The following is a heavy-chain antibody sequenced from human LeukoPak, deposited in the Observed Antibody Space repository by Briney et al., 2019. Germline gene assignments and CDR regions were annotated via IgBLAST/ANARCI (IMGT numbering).Heavy chain of an antibody. V-gene: IGHV1-18*01. CDR2: ISVYNGNT. D-gene: IGHD1-26*01. CDR1: GYTLSNYD. Sequence: ASVKASCKASGYTLSNYDISWVRQAPGQGLEWMGWISVYNGNTNYAQKFQGRVTMTTDTSTSTAYMELRSLRSDDTAMYYCARVDSGRYYGHDYWGQGTLVTVTS. CDR3: ARVDSGRYYGHDY. J-gene: IGHJ4*02.